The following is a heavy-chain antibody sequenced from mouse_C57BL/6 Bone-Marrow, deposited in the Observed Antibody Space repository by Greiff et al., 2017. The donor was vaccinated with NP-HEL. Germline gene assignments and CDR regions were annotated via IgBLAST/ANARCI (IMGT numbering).Heavy chain of an antibody. CDR3: ARPYYYGSSYAWFAY. CDR2: ISRGSSTI. Sequence: EVQLVESGGGLVKPGASLKLSCAASGFTFSDYGMHWVRQAPGKGLEWVGYISRGSSTIYYAHTVKGRFTIAKDNAKDTLYLKMTSLRYEDAAMYDCARPYYYGSSYAWFAYWGQGTLVTVSA. V-gene: IGHV5-17*01. J-gene: IGHJ3*01. CDR1: GFTFSDYG. D-gene: IGHD1-1*01.